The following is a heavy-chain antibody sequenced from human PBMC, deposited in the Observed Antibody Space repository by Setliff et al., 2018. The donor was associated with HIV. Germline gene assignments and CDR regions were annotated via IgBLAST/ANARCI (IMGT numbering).Heavy chain of an antibody. CDR2: MSGSGANA. D-gene: IGHD3-16*02. CDR3: ARELYREWDY. V-gene: IGHV3-23*01. J-gene: IGHJ4*02. Sequence: GGSLRLSCAASGFTFSNFAMSWVRQAPGKGLQWVSAMSGSGANAYYADSVKGRFTVSRDNSKNTLYLHMTSLRAEDTAVYYCARELYREWDYWGQGTLVTVSS. CDR1: GFTFSNFA.